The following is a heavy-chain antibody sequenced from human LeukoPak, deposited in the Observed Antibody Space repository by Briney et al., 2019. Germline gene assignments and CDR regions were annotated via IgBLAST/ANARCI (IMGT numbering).Heavy chain of an antibody. J-gene: IGHJ4*02. CDR2: VYHSGTT. Sequence: SETLSLTCSVSGGSFTAFYWSWIRQPPGKGLEWIGDVYHSGTTNYNPSLKNRVTLSVDTSKNQFSLKLTSVTAADTAVYYCARGAYCTSINCYGFDYWGQGTQVTASS. D-gene: IGHD2-2*01. CDR3: ARGAYCTSINCYGFDY. CDR1: GGSFTAFY. V-gene: IGHV4-34*01.